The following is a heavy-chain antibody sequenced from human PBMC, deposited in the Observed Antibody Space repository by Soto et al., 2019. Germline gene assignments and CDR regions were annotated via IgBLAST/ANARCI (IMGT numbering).Heavy chain of an antibody. CDR2: ISYDGSNK. CDR1: GFTFSSYG. V-gene: IGHV3-30*18. Sequence: GGALRLSWAASGFTFSSYGMHWVRQAPGKGVEWVAVISYDGSNKYYADSVKGRFTISRDNSKNTLYLQMNSLRAEDTAVYYCAKDWMLLLLVRENYFNYWAQGTLV. D-gene: IGHD6-13*01. CDR3: AKDWMLLLLVRENYFNY. J-gene: IGHJ4*02.